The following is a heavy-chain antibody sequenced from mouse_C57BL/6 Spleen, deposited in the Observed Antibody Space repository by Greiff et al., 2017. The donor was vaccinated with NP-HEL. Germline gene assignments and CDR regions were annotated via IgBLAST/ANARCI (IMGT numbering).Heavy chain of an antibody. Sequence: EVQVVESGGGLVKPGGSLKLSCAASGFTFSSYGMSWVRQTPDKRLEWVASISSGGSYTYYLDTVKGRFTISRDNAKNTLYLQMSSLKSEDTAMYYCARGGSSYENAMDYWGQGTSLTVSS. CDR3: ARGGSSYENAMDY. J-gene: IGHJ4*01. D-gene: IGHD1-1*01. CDR1: GFTFSSYG. V-gene: IGHV5-6*01. CDR2: ISSGGSYT.